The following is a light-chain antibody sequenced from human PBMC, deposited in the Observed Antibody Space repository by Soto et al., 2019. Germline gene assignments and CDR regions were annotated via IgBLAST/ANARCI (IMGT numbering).Light chain of an antibody. Sequence: DIHLTQSPSTLSASVGDRVTITCRASQSISSWLAWYQQKPGKAPKLLIYKASTLESGVPSRFSGSGSGTDFTPTISSLQPDDCATYYCQHWVDYMWTFGQGTKVEIK. J-gene: IGKJ1*01. CDR2: KAS. CDR1: QSISSW. V-gene: IGKV1-5*03. CDR3: QHWVDYMWT.